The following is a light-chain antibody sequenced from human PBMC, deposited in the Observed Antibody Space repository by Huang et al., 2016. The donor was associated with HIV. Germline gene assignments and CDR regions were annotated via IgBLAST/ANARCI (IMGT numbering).Light chain of an antibody. CDR2: DTS. Sequence: EIVLTQSPATLYLSPGERATLSCRASQSVSSDLAWYQQKPGQAPRLRIYDTSSRATGLPARFSGSGSGTDFTLTISSLEPEDFAVYYCQQRSNWPPWTFGQGTKVEIK. CDR1: QSVSSD. V-gene: IGKV3-11*01. J-gene: IGKJ1*01. CDR3: QQRSNWPPWT.